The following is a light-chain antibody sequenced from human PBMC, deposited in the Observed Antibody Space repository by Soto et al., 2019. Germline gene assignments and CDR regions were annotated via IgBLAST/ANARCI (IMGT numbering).Light chain of an antibody. J-gene: IGKJ3*01. CDR2: AAP. V-gene: IGKV1-39*01. CDR3: QQSYSTPQFT. CDR1: KSISSY. Sequence: DIQMTQSPSSLSASVGDRVTITCRASKSISSYLNWYQQKPGKAPKLLIYAAPSLQSGVPSRFSGSGSGTDFTLTISRLQPEDFATYYCQQSYSTPQFTFGPGTKVDIQ.